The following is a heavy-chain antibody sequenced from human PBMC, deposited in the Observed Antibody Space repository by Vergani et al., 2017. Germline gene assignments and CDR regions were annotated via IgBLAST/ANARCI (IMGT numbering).Heavy chain of an antibody. V-gene: IGHV3-30*02. Sequence: QVQLVESGGGVVQPGGSLRLSCAASGFPFSSYAMHWLRQGPGKGLEWVAFIRYDGGNKDYADSVKGRFTISRDNSKNTLSLQMNSLTAEDTAIYYCAGPQGTSAYYYGGFDYWGQGILVTVSS. CDR2: IRYDGGNK. D-gene: IGHD3-22*01. J-gene: IGHJ4*02. CDR3: AGPQGTSAYYYGGFDY. CDR1: GFPFSSYA.